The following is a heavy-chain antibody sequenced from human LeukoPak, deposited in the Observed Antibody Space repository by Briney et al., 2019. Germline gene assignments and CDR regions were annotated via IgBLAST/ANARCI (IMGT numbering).Heavy chain of an antibody. CDR2: ISGSGGRT. V-gene: IGHV3-23*01. CDR3: AKSPPRCSGGSCYGY. CDR1: GFTFSSFA. Sequence: GGSLRLSCAASGFTFSSFALSWVRQAPGKGLEWISAISGSGGRTDYADSVKGRFTISRDNSKNTLYLQMSSLRADDTALYYCAKSPPRCSGGSCYGYWGQGTLVTVSS. D-gene: IGHD2-15*01. J-gene: IGHJ4*02.